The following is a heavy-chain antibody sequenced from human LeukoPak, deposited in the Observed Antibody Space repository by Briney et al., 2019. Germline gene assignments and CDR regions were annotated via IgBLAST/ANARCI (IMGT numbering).Heavy chain of an antibody. V-gene: IGHV3-48*03. CDR3: ARHNGWYDH. CDR1: GFTFNTYE. D-gene: IGHD2-8*01. CDR2: ISSSASTM. Sequence: GGSLRLSCAASGFTFNTYEMNWVRQAPGKGLEWVSYISSSASTMHYADSVKGRFTISRDNVKNSLYLQVNSLRAEDTAVYYCARHNGWYDHWGQGTLVTVSS. J-gene: IGHJ5*02.